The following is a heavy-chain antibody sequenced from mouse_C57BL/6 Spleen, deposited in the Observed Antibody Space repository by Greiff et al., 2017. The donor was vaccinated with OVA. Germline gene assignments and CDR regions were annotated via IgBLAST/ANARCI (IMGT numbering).Heavy chain of an antibody. CDR3: TRNDGYYPFAY. CDR1: GYTFTDYE. CDR2: IDPETGGT. D-gene: IGHD2-3*01. J-gene: IGHJ3*01. V-gene: IGHV1-15*01. Sequence: QVQLQQSGAELVRPGASVTLSCTASGYTFTDYEMHWVKQTPVHGLEWIGAIDPETGGTAYNQKFKGKATMTADKSSSTAYVELRSLTSEDSAVDCCTRNDGYYPFAYWGQGTLVTVSA.